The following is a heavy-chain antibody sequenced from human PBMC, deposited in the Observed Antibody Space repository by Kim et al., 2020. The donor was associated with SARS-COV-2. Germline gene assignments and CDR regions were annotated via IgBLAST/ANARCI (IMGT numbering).Heavy chain of an antibody. V-gene: IGHV3-30*18. Sequence: GGSLRLSCAASGFTFSSYGMHWVRQAPGKGLEWVAVISYDGSNKYYADSEKGRFTISRDNSKNTLYLQKNSLRAEDTAVYYCAKDSADLEYDFWSGYYYGWLGYWGQGTLVTVSS. J-gene: IGHJ4*02. D-gene: IGHD3-3*01. CDR2: ISYDGSNK. CDR1: GFTFSSYG. CDR3: AKDSADLEYDFWSGYYYGWLGY.